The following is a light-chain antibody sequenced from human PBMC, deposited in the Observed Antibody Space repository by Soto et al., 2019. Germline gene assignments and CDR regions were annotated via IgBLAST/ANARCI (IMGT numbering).Light chain of an antibody. CDR3: QHYKMYSPWT. J-gene: IGKJ1*01. Sequence: DIQMTQSPSSLSASLGVGVTITCRASQSISSYLNWYQQKPGKAPKLLIYAASSLQSGVPSRFSGSGSGTDFTLTISSLQPEDFATYYCQHYKMYSPWTFGQGTKVDIK. CDR1: QSISSY. CDR2: AAS. V-gene: IGKV1-39*01.